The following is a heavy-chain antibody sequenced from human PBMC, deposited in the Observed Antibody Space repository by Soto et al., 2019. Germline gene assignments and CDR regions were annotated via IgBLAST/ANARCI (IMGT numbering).Heavy chain of an antibody. V-gene: IGHV3-21*01. J-gene: IGHJ6*02. CDR1: GFYLTSSR. D-gene: IGHD2-2*01. Sequence: GGSLRLSFVASGFYLTSSRMNWVRQAAGKGLEWVASISGSGEDTLYGHSVKGRFAIFRDSAGTSLFLRMDSVKVDDTTVYHCPRVHLVDAAAICCVIDVWSPGTADTVS. CDR3: PRVHLVDAAAICCVIDV. CDR2: ISGSGEDT.